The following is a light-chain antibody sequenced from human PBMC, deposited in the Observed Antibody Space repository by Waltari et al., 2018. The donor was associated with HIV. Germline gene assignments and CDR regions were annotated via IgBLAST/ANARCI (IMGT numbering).Light chain of an antibody. CDR2: KDS. CDR3: QSADASDTFLWV. V-gene: IGLV3-25*03. Sequence: SYELTQTPSVSVSPGQTARIACYGHGLSKQYTYWYQQRPGQAPVLVIYKDSQRPSGIPERYSGSSSGTTVTLTISGVQAEDEADYYCQSADASDTFLWVFGGGTKVTVL. CDR1: GLSKQY. J-gene: IGLJ3*02.